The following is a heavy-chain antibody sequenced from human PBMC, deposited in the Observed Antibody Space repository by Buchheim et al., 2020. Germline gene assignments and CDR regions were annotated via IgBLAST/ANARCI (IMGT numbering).Heavy chain of an antibody. J-gene: IGHJ5*02. CDR3: ASINSSGQRLNWFDP. CDR1: GFTFSSYA. Sequence: EVQLLESGGGLVQPGGSLRLSCAASGFTFSSYAMSWVRQAPGEGREWVSALSVSGGSTYSADSVKGRFTLSRDNFTNTLYLQMNSLRAEDTAVYYCASINSSGQRLNWFDPWGQGTL. D-gene: IGHD6-19*01. CDR2: LSVSGGST. V-gene: IGHV3-23*01.